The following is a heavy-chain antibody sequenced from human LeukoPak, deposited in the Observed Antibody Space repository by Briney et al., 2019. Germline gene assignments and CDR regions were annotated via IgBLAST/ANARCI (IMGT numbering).Heavy chain of an antibody. D-gene: IGHD3-9*01. CDR1: GFSLSTNGVG. Sequence: SGPTLVNPTQTLTLTCTFSGFSLSTNGVGVGWIRQPPGKALEWLALIYWNEDKRYSPSLKSRLTITKDTSKNQVVLTMTNMDPVDTATYHCAYILYFDWLRAFDVRGQGKMVTVSS. V-gene: IGHV2-5*01. CDR3: AYILYFDWLRAFDV. J-gene: IGHJ3*01. CDR2: IYWNEDK.